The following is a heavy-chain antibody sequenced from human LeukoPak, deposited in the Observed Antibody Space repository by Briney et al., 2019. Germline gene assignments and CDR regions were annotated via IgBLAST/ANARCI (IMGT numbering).Heavy chain of an antibody. CDR3: ARDRWFGEFYYYYGMDV. V-gene: IGHV3-66*01. Sequence: GGSLRLSCAASGFTFSSYAMSWVRQAPGKGLEWVSVIYSGGSTYYADSVKGRFTISRDNSKNTLYLQMNSLRAEDTAVYYCARDRWFGEFYYYYGMDVWGQGTTVTVSS. J-gene: IGHJ6*02. CDR1: GFTFSSYA. CDR2: IYSGGST. D-gene: IGHD3-10*01.